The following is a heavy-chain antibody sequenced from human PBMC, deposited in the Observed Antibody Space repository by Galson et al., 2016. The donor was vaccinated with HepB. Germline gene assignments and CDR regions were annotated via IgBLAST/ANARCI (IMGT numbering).Heavy chain of an antibody. CDR1: GFAFNSYS. D-gene: IGHD1-26*01. J-gene: IGHJ4*02. V-gene: IGHV3-21*04. CDR3: ARGRVGATPADY. Sequence: SLRLSCAASGFAFNSYSFTWVRQAPGKGLEWVSPISSGTTYKYYADSVKGRFTISRDNARNSLFLQMNSLRPEDTAVYYCARGRVGATPADYWGQGTLVTVSS. CDR2: ISSGTTYK.